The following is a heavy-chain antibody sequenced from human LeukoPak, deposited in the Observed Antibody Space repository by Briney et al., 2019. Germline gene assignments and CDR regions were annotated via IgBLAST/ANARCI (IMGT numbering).Heavy chain of an antibody. V-gene: IGHV3-21*01. Sequence: GGSLRLSCTASGFTFSTYTMNWVRQAPGKGLEWVSSITSRSSYIYYADSVKGRFTISRDNAKNSLSLQMNSLRAEDTAVYYCARVLRGVIDYFDYWGQGTLVTVSS. CDR1: GFTFSTYT. CDR2: ITSRSSYI. J-gene: IGHJ4*02. CDR3: ARVLRGVIDYFDY. D-gene: IGHD3-10*01.